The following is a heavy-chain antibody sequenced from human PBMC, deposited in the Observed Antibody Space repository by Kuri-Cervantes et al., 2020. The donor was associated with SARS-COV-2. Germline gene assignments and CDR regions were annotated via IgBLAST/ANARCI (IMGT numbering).Heavy chain of an antibody. V-gene: IGHV3-21*01. CDR1: GFTFSSDS. J-gene: IGHJ6*02. D-gene: IGHD2-2*01. CDR3: ARDEVVVVPAATSGWYYYGMDV. CDR2: ISSSSSYI. Sequence: GGSLRLSCAASGFTFSSDSMNWVRQAPGKGLEWVPSISSSSSYIYYADSVKGRFTISRDNAKNSLYLQMNSLRAEDTAVYYCARDEVVVVPAATSGWYYYGMDVWGQGTTVTVSS.